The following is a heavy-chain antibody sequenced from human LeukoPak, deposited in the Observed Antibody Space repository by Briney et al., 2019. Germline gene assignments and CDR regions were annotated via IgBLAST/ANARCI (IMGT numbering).Heavy chain of an antibody. J-gene: IGHJ6*03. CDR1: GGSFSGYY. Sequence: SETLSLTCAVYGGSFSGYYWSWIRQPPGKGLEWIGEINHSGSINYNPSLKSRVTISVDTSKNQFSLKLSSVTAADTAVYYCARGVQDIVLWVPRPKSYYMDVWGKGTTVTVSS. D-gene: IGHD2-8*02. CDR3: ARGVQDIVLWVPRPKSYYMDV. V-gene: IGHV4-34*01. CDR2: INHSGSI.